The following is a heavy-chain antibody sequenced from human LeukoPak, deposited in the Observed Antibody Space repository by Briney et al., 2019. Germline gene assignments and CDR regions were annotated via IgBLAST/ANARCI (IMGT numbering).Heavy chain of an antibody. CDR2: INHSGST. Sequence: SETLSLTCAVYGGSFSGYYWSWIRQPPGKGLEWIGEINHSGSTNYNPSLKSRVTISVDTSKNQFSLKLSSVTAADTAVYYCARQSSSWYGAFDYWGQGTLVTVSS. V-gene: IGHV4-34*01. CDR3: ARQSSSWYGAFDY. CDR1: GGSFSGYY. D-gene: IGHD6-13*01. J-gene: IGHJ4*02.